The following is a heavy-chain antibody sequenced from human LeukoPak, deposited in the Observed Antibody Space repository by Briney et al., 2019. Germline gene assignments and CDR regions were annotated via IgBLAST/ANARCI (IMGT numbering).Heavy chain of an antibody. CDR1: GDSVSSNSAA. J-gene: IGHJ3*02. CDR3: VRDLQERITMVRGVIRPFDI. D-gene: IGHD3-10*01. Sequence: SQTLSLTCAISGDSVSSNSAAGNWIRQSPSRGLEWLGRTYYRSKWYNDYAVSVKSRITINPDTSKNQFSLQLNSVTPEDTAVYSCVRDLQERITMVRGVIRPFDIWGQGTMVTVSS. CDR2: TYYRSKWYN. V-gene: IGHV6-1*01.